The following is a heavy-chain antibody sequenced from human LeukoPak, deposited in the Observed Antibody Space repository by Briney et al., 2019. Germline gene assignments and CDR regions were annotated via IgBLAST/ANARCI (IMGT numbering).Heavy chain of an antibody. V-gene: IGHV3-20*04. CDR1: GFTFDDYG. J-gene: IGHJ4*02. Sequence: GGSLRLSCAASGFTFDDYGMSWVRQAPGKGLEWVSGINWNGGSTGYADSVKGRFTISRDNAKNSLYLQMNSLRAEDTALYYCARVLSNKYYDSSRYGYYFDYWGQGTLVTVSS. D-gene: IGHD3-22*01. CDR3: ARVLSNKYYDSSRYGYYFDY. CDR2: INWNGGST.